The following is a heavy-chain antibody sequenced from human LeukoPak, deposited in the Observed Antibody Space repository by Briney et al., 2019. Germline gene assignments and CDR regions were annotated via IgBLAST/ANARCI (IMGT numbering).Heavy chain of an antibody. D-gene: IGHD3-22*01. CDR3: ARISSYYSTDWSYWYFDL. CDR1: GYTFTSTW. V-gene: IGHV5-51*01. CDR2: IYPGDSDT. J-gene: IGHJ2*01. Sequence: GESLKISCKGSGYTFTSTWIGWVRQMPGKGLELMGIIYPGDSDTRYSPSFQGQVTISADKSISTAYLQWSSLKASDTAIYYCARISSYYSTDWSYWYFDLWGRGTLVTVSS.